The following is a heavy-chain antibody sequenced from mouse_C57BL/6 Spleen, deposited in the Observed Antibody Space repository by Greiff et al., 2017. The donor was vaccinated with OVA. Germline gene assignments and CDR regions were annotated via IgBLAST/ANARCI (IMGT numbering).Heavy chain of an antibody. CDR3: AREGYYYGSSSAGFAY. CDR1: GYTFTDYY. D-gene: IGHD1-1*01. V-gene: IGHV1-84*01. Sequence: SGPELVKPGASVKISCKASGYTFTDYYINWVKQRPGQGLEWIGWIYPGSGNTKYNEKFKGKATLTVDTSSSTAYMQLSSLTSEDSAVYFCAREGYYYGSSSAGFAYWGQGTLVTVSA. CDR2: IYPGSGNT. J-gene: IGHJ3*01.